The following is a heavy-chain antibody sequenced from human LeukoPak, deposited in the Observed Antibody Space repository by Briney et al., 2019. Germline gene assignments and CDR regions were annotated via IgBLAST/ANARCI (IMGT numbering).Heavy chain of an antibody. CDR1: GFTFSSYG. V-gene: IGHV3-33*01. CDR2: IWYDGSNK. J-gene: IGHJ4*02. CDR3: ARGGIAVAGPIDY. D-gene: IGHD6-19*01. Sequence: GSLRLSCAASGFTFSSYGMHWARQAPGKGLEWVAVIWYDGSNKYYADSVKGRFTISRDNSKNTLYLQMNSLRAEDTAVYYCARGGIAVAGPIDYRGQGTLVTVSS.